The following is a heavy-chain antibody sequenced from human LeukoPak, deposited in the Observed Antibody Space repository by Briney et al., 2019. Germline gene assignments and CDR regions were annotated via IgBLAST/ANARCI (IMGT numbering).Heavy chain of an antibody. V-gene: IGHV3-23*01. CDR1: GFTFSSSG. D-gene: IGHD2-2*01. CDR2: ISGSGGST. CDR3: AKVEVLVPAAQYFDY. J-gene: IGHJ4*02. Sequence: GGSLRLSCAAPGFTFSSSGMYWVRQAPGKGLEWVSAISGSGGSTYYADSVKGRFTISRDNSKNTLYLQMNSLRAEDTAVYYCAKVEVLVPAAQYFDYWGQGTLVTVSS.